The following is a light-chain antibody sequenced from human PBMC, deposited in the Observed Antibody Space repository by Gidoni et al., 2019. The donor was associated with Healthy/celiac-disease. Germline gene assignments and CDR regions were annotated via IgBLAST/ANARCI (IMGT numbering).Light chain of an antibody. V-gene: IGKV3-20*01. Sequence: EIVLTQSPGTLSLSPGERATLSCRASQSVSSSYLAWYQQKPGQAPRLLIYGASSRATGIPDRFSGSGPGTDFTLTISRLEPEDFAVYYCQQYGSSRWTFGQXTKVEIK. CDR3: QQYGSSRWT. J-gene: IGKJ1*01. CDR2: GAS. CDR1: QSVSSSY.